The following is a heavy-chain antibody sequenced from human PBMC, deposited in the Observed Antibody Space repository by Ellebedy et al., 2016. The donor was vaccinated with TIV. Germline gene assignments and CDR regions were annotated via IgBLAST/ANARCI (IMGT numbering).Heavy chain of an antibody. Sequence: GGSLRLXXAASGFTFSRNAMTWVRQAPGKGLEWVSAISGSGDSTYYADSVKGRFTISRDNSKNTLYLQMNSLRAEDTAVYYCAKEFPLDHSGWYFDLWGRGTLVTVSS. D-gene: IGHD6-13*01. V-gene: IGHV3-23*01. J-gene: IGHJ2*01. CDR1: GFTFSRNA. CDR3: AKEFPLDHSGWYFDL. CDR2: ISGSGDST.